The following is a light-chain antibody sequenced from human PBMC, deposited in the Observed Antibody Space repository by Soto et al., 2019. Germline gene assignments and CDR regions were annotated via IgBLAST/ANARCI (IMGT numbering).Light chain of an antibody. CDR1: QSVSSGY. Sequence: EIVLTQSPNTLSLSPGERATLSCRASQSVSSGYLVWYQQKPGQAPRLLIYGASSRATGIPDRFSGSGSGPDFTLTISRLEPEDFAVYYCQQYGNSPPSVTFGPGTKVEIK. CDR3: QQYGNSPPSVT. CDR2: GAS. J-gene: IGKJ3*01. V-gene: IGKV3-20*01.